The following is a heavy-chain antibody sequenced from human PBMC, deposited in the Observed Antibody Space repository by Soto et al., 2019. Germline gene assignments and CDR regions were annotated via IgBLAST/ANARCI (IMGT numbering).Heavy chain of an antibody. D-gene: IGHD1-7*01. Sequence: QVQRQESGPGLVKPSGTLSLTCAVSGGSISSSSWWTWVRQSPGKGMEWIGEIFESGATNYNPSLKSRLTMSVAKSKTQFSLNLTSLPAADTAVYFCTTSHAGELNNWGQGTLVTVSS. CDR1: GGSISSSSW. V-gene: IGHV4-4*02. CDR2: IFESGAT. CDR3: TTSHAGELNN. J-gene: IGHJ4*02.